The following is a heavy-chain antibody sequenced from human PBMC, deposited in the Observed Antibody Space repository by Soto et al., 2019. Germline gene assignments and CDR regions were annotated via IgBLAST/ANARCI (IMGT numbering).Heavy chain of an antibody. CDR1: GYTFTGYY. V-gene: IGHV1-2*02. CDR2: INPNSGGT. J-gene: IGHJ6*02. Sequence: APVKVSCKASGYTFTGYYMHWVRQAPGQGLEWMGWINPNSGGTNYAQKFQGRVTMTRDKSISTAYLQWSSLKASDTAMYYCARFRSRRFTIFGTGTGMDVWGQGTTVTVSS. D-gene: IGHD3-3*01. CDR3: ARFRSRRFTIFGTGTGMDV.